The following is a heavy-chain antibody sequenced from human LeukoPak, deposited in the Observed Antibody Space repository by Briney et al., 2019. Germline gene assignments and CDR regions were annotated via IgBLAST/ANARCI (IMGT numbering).Heavy chain of an antibody. CDR3: AREVMVRANNYFDY. CDR2: ISYDGSNK. Sequence: GRSLRLSCAASGFTFSSYAMHWVRQAPGKGLEWVAVISYDGSNKYYADSVKGRFTISRDNSKNTLYLQMNSLRAEDTAVYYCAREVMVRANNYFDYWGQGTLVTVSS. D-gene: IGHD3-10*01. CDR1: GFTFSSYA. V-gene: IGHV3-30*01. J-gene: IGHJ4*02.